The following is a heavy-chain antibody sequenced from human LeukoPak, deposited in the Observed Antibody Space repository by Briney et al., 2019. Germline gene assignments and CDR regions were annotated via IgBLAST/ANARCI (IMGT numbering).Heavy chain of an antibody. CDR2: IYYSGNT. CDR1: SGSISSSSFY. D-gene: IGHD3-22*01. V-gene: IGHV4-39*01. Sequence: SETLSLTCTVSSGSISSSSFYWAWIRQPPGKGLEWIGTIYYSGNTYYNPSLKSRLTISVDTSKNQFSLKLSSVTAADTAVYYCARIYDSSGYHDYWGQGTLVTVSS. J-gene: IGHJ4*02. CDR3: ARIYDSSGYHDY.